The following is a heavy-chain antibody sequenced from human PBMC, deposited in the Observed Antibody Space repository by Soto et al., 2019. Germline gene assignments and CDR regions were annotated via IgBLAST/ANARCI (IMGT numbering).Heavy chain of an antibody. CDR3: ARGHPAIEVTGTGVFDY. CDR2: IYSGGNA. CDR1: GFAFISSY. Sequence: HPGGSLRLSCAASGFAFISSYMSWVRQAPGKGLEWLSVIYSGGNADYANSVKGRFTISRDNTKNTLHLQMNSLRAEDTAVYFCARGHPAIEVTGTGVFDYWGQGTLVTVSS. J-gene: IGHJ4*02. V-gene: IGHV3-53*01. D-gene: IGHD6-19*01.